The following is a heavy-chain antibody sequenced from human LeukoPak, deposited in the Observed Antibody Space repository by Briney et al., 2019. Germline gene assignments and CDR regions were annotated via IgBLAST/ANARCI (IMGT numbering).Heavy chain of an antibody. D-gene: IGHD3-22*01. V-gene: IGHV4-38-2*02. Sequence: PSETLSLTCTVSGYSISSGFYWGWIRQPPGKGLEWIGSIYHSGSTYYSPSLKSRVTMSVDTSKNQFSLRLTSVTAADTAVYYCARGRPTLPYYYDSSGPYFDIWGQGTMVTVSS. CDR3: ARGRPTLPYYYDSSGPYFDI. J-gene: IGHJ3*02. CDR2: IYHSGST. CDR1: GYSISSGFY.